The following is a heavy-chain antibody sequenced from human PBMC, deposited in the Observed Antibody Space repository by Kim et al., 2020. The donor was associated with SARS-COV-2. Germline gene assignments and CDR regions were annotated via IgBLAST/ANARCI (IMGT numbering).Heavy chain of an antibody. CDR2: ISYDGSNK. V-gene: IGHV3-30*18. J-gene: IGHJ3*02. CDR3: AKDWRGYCSSTSCPGDAFDI. CDR1: GFTFSSYG. Sequence: GGSLRLSCAASGFTFSSYGMHWVRQAPGKGLEWVAVISYDGSNKYYADSVKGRFTISRDNSKNTLYLQMNSLRAEDTAVYYCAKDWRGYCSSTSCPGDAFDIWGQGTMVTVSS. D-gene: IGHD2-2*01.